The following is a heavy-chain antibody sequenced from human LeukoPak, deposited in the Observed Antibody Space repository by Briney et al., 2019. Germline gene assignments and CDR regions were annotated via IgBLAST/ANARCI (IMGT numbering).Heavy chain of an antibody. CDR2: ISYDGSNK. CDR1: GFTFSSYA. J-gene: IGHJ6*02. V-gene: IGHV3-30-3*01. CDR3: ARDRWELLSGGMDV. Sequence: GRSLRLSCAASGFTFSSYAMHWVRQAPGKGLEWVAVISYDGSNKYYADSVKGRFTISRDNSKNTLYLQMNSLRAEDTAVYYCARDRWELLSGGMDVWGQGTTVTVSS. D-gene: IGHD1-26*01.